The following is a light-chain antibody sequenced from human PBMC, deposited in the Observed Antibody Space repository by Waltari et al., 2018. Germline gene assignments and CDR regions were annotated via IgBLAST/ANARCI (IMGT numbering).Light chain of an antibody. CDR2: GAS. CDR3: QQHDNFPFT. CDR1: QSVGTK. J-gene: IGKJ3*01. Sequence: EIVMTQSPVTLSVSPGERATLSCRASQSVGTKLAWYQQKPGQAPRLLIYGASTRATGIAARFTGSGSGTEFTRTISSLQSEDCATYFCQQHDNFPFTFGPGTKVEIK. V-gene: IGKV3-15*01.